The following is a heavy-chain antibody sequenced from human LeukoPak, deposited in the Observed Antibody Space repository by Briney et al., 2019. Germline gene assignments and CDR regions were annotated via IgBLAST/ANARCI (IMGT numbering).Heavy chain of an antibody. CDR2: ISYDGSNK. CDR1: GFTFSSYA. D-gene: IGHD5-18*01. J-gene: IGHJ4*02. V-gene: IGHV3-30*04. Sequence: EAGGSLRLSCAASGFTFSSYAMHWVRQAPGKGLEWVAVISYDGSNKYYADSVKGRFTISRDNSKNTLYLQMNSLRAEDTAVYYCARSHDTAMVFDYWGQGTLVTVSS. CDR3: ARSHDTAMVFDY.